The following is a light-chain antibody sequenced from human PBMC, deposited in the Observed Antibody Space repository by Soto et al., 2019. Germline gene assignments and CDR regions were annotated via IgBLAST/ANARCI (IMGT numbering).Light chain of an antibody. J-gene: IGKJ4*01. Sequence: EIVLTQSPATLSLSPGERATLSCRASRSVTTFLAWYQQKPGQAPRLLIYDASSRATGIPARFSGSGSGTDFTLTISSLEPEDSAVYYCQQRSNWPLTFGGGTKVEIK. CDR3: QQRSNWPLT. CDR1: RSVTTF. CDR2: DAS. V-gene: IGKV3-11*01.